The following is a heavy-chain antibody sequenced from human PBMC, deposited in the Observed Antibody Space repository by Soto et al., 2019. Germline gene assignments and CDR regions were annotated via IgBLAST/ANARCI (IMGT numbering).Heavy chain of an antibody. V-gene: IGHV4-31*03. CDR2: IYYSGST. Sequence: SENLSLTCTVSCGSISSAGYNWSWIRQHPGKGLEWIGYIYYSGSTYYNPSLKSRVTISVDTSKNQFSLKLSSVTAADTAVYYCASLGIAAVHSFDIWGQGTMVT. CDR3: ASLGIAAVHSFDI. CDR1: CGSISSAGYN. J-gene: IGHJ3*02. D-gene: IGHD6-13*01.